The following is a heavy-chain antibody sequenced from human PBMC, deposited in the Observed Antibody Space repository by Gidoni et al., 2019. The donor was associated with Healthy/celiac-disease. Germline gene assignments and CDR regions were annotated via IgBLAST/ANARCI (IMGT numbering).Heavy chain of an antibody. D-gene: IGHD3-10*01. CDR1: GYTFTGYY. V-gene: IGHV1-2*04. CDR3: ARAEGDYYGSGSYSHNWFDP. J-gene: IGHJ5*02. Sequence: QVQLVQSGAEVKKPGASVKVSCKASGYTFTGYYMHWVRQAPGQGLEWMGWINPNSGGTNYAQKFQGWVTMTRDTSISTAYMELSRLRSDDTAVYYCARAEGDYYGSGSYSHNWFDPWGQGTLVTVSS. CDR2: INPNSGGT.